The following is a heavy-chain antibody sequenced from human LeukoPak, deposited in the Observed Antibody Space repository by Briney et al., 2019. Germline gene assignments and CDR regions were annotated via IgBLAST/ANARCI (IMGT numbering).Heavy chain of an antibody. CDR1: RYTFTSYG. V-gene: IGHV1-18*01. D-gene: IGHD6-13*01. CDR2: ISANNGNT. CDR3: ARDRAGPYYMDV. J-gene: IGHJ6*03. Sequence: ASVKVSCKASRYTFTSYGISWVRQAPRQGLEWMGWISANNGNTNYTQQLQGRVTMTTDTSTSTAYMELRSLRSDDTAVYYCARDRAGPYYMDVWGKGTTVTVSS.